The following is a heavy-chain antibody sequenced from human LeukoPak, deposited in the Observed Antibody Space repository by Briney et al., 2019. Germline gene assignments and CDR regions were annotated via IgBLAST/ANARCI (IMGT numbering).Heavy chain of an antibody. CDR1: GGSFSGYY. V-gene: IGHV4-34*01. CDR3: ASAMEGPNDAFDI. Sequence: SETLSLTCAVYGGSFSGYYWSWIRQPPGKGLEWIGEINHSGSTNYNPSLKSRVTISVVTSKNQFSLKLSSVTAADTAVYYCASAMEGPNDAFDIWGQGTMVTVSS. CDR2: INHSGST. J-gene: IGHJ3*02. D-gene: IGHD2-2*01.